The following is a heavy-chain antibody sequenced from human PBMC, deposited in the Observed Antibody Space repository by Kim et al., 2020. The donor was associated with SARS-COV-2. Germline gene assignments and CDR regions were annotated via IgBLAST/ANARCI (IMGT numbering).Heavy chain of an antibody. CDR3: ARDRYGSGYNSPLADY. CDR2: ISYDGSNK. CDR1: GFTFSSYA. J-gene: IGHJ4*02. V-gene: IGHV3-30-3*01. Sequence: GGSLRLSCAASGFTFSSYAMHWVRQAPGKGLEWVAVISYDGSNKYYADSVKGRFTISRDNSKNTLYLQMNSLRAEDTAVYYCARDRYGSGYNSPLADYWGQGTLVTVSS. D-gene: IGHD3-10*01.